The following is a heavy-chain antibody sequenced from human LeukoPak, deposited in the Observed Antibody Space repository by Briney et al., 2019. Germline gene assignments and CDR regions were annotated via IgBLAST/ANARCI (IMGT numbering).Heavy chain of an antibody. V-gene: IGHV1-2*02. J-gene: IGHJ6*04. CDR1: GYTFTAYY. CDR3: AKARGLYCSSTSCYDCDV. D-gene: IGHD2-2*01. CDR2: INPNSGGT. Sequence: ASVKVSCKASGYTFTAYYIHWVRQAPGQGLELMGWINPNSGGTNYAQKFQGRVTLTRDMSITTAYMELNRLRSDDTAVYYCAKARGLYCSSTSCYDCDVWGKGTTVTVSS.